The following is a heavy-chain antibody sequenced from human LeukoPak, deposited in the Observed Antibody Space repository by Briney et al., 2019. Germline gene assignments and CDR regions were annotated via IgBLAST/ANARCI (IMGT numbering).Heavy chain of an antibody. CDR2: IYTSGST. D-gene: IGHD5-12*01. V-gene: IGHV4-4*07. CDR3: ARVSGGYDYLTYFDY. J-gene: IGHJ4*02. Sequence: SGTLSLTCAVSGGSLSRNSWSWIRQPAGKGLEWIGRIYTSGSTIYNPSLKSRVTMSVDTSKNQFSLKLSSVTAADTAVYYCARVSGGYDYLTYFDYWGQGTLVTVSS. CDR1: GGSLSRNS.